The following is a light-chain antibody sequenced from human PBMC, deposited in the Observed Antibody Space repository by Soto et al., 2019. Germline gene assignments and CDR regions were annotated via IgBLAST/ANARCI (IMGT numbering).Light chain of an antibody. CDR2: GIS. V-gene: IGKV3-20*01. CDR1: QSFTSNY. Sequence: ESVLTQSPGTLSFSPCEIATLSCSSIQSFTSNYLAWYQQKPGQAPRLLIYGISTRATGVPDRFSGSGSGTEFTLTISSLQPDDFATYYCQQYDNYPLTFGGGTKVDIK. J-gene: IGKJ4*01. CDR3: QQYDNYPLT.